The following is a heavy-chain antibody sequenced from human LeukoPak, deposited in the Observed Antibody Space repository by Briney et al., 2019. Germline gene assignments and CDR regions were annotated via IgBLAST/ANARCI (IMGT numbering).Heavy chain of an antibody. Sequence: GASVKVSCKASGYTFTSYDINWVRQATGQGLEWMGWMNPNSGNTGYAQKFQGRVTMTRNTSISTAYMELSSLRSEDTAVYYCARGRVGIAAAGTRRRYYYYMDVWGKGTTVNVSS. V-gene: IGHV1-8*01. J-gene: IGHJ6*03. CDR1: GYTFTSYD. CDR3: ARGRVGIAAAGTRRRYYYYMDV. D-gene: IGHD6-13*01. CDR2: MNPNSGNT.